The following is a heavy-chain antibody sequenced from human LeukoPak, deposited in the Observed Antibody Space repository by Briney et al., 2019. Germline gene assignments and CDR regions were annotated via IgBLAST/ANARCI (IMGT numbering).Heavy chain of an antibody. CDR2: INPSGGST. V-gene: IGHV1-46*01. Sequence: ASVKVSCKASGYTFTSYYMHWVRQAPGQGLEWMGIINPSGGSTNYAQKFQGRVTMTRNTSTSTLYMELSSLRSEDTALYYCARVAIGSGWYYFDYWGQGTLVTVSS. D-gene: IGHD6-19*01. CDR1: GYTFTSYY. J-gene: IGHJ4*02. CDR3: ARVAIGSGWYYFDY.